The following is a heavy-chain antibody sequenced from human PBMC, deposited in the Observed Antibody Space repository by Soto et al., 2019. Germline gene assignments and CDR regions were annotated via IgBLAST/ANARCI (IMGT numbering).Heavy chain of an antibody. CDR3: ARDKRVGWLQTSPPGIFDY. V-gene: IGHV1-69*13. D-gene: IGHD1-26*01. J-gene: IGHJ4*02. CDR1: GGTFSSYA. CDR2: IIPIFGTA. Sequence: GASVKVSCKASGGTFSSYAISWVRQAPGQGLEWMGGIIPIFGTANYAQKFQGRVTITADESTSTAYMELSSLRSEDTAVYYCARDKRVGWLQTSPPGIFDYWGQGTLVTVSS.